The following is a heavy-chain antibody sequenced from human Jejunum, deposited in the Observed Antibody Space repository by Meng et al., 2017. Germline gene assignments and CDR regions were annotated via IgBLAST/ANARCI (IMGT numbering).Heavy chain of an antibody. Sequence: QGQLKQWGACLWKPSETLSLTCAVYGGSISGYFWSWIRQAPGEGLEWVGEFTRGGTTNYNPSLKSRVTISADTSKNQFSLTLSSVSAADTAVYYCARHEVDFDNWGQGTLVTVSS. D-gene: IGHD1-26*01. CDR2: FTRGGTT. CDR3: ARHEVDFDN. V-gene: IGHV4-34*02. J-gene: IGHJ4*02. CDR1: GGSISGYF.